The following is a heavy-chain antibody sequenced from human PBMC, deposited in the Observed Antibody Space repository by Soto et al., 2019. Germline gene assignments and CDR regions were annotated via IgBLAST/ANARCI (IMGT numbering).Heavy chain of an antibody. V-gene: IGHV3-33*01. D-gene: IGHD6-19*01. CDR2: IWYDGSNK. CDR3: ARESGSSGWYAEYFQH. CDR1: GFTFSSYG. Sequence: QVQLVESGGGVVQPGRSLRLSCAASGFTFSSYGMHWVRQAPGKGLEWVEVIWYDGSNKYYADSVKGRFTISRDNSKNTLYLQMNSLRAEDTAVYYCARESGSSGWYAEYFQHWGQGTLVTVSS. J-gene: IGHJ1*01.